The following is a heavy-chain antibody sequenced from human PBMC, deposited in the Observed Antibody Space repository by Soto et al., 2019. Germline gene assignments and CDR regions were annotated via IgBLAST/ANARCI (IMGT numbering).Heavy chain of an antibody. CDR3: ASVNHHYGSFDY. D-gene: IGHD3-10*01. CDR2: INPSGGST. CDR1: GYTFTGYY. J-gene: IGHJ4*02. Sequence: ASVKVSCKASGYTFTGYYMHWVRQAPGQGLEWMGWINPSGGSTSYAQKFQGRVTMTRDTSTSTVYMELSSLRSEDTAVYYCASVNHHYGSFDYWGQGTLVTVSS. V-gene: IGHV1-46*03.